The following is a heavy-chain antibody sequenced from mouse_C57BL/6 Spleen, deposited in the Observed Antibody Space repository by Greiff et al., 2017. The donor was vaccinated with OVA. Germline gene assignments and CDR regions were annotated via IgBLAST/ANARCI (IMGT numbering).Heavy chain of an antibody. CDR1: GYSFTGYY. Sequence: EVQLQQSGPELVKPGASVKISCKASGYSFTGYYMNWVKQSPEKSLEWIGEINPSTGGTTYNQKFKAKATLTVDKSSSTAYMQLKSLTSEDSAVYYCARFYYGSSYFDVWGTGTTVTVSS. CDR2: INPSTGGT. J-gene: IGHJ1*03. V-gene: IGHV1-42*01. D-gene: IGHD1-1*01. CDR3: ARFYYGSSYFDV.